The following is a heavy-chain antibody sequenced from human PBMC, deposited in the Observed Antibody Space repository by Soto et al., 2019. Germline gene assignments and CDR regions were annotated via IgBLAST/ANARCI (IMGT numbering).Heavy chain of an antibody. CDR1: GGSISSYY. V-gene: IGHV4-59*01. D-gene: IGHD3-3*01. CDR3: ARGRGLXGLTIFGVVTPFNWFDP. Sequence: PSETLSLTCTVSGGSISSYYWSWIRQPPGKGLEWIGYIYYSGSTNYNPSLKSRVTISVDTSKNQFSLKLSSVTAADTAVYYCARGRGLXGLTIFGVVTPFNWFDPWGQGTLVTVSS. CDR2: IYYSGST. J-gene: IGHJ5*02.